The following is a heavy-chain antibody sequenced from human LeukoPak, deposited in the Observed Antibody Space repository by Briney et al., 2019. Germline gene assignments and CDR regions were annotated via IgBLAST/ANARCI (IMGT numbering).Heavy chain of an antibody. CDR2: INHSGST. V-gene: IGHV4-34*01. Sequence: SETLSLTCAVYGGSFRGYYWSWIRQPPGKGLEWIGEINHSGSTNYNPSLKSRVTISVDTSKNQFSLKLSSVTAADTAVYYCAREGSTSGNYYYYYGMDVWGQGTTVTVSS. D-gene: IGHD2-2*01. CDR3: AREGSTSGNYYYYYGMDV. CDR1: GGSFRGYY. J-gene: IGHJ6*02.